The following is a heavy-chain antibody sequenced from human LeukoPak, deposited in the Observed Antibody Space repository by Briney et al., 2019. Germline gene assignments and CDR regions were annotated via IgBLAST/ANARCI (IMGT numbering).Heavy chain of an antibody. CDR2: IWYDGSNK. CDR1: GFTFSSYG. CDR3: ARESSEQLVLDFDY. J-gene: IGHJ4*02. Sequence: GGSLRLSCAASGFTFSSYGMHWVRQAPGKGLEWVAVIWYDGSNKYYADSVKGRFTISRDNSKNTLYLKMNSLRAEDTAVYYCARESSEQLVLDFDYWGQGTLVTVSS. V-gene: IGHV3-33*01. D-gene: IGHD6-13*01.